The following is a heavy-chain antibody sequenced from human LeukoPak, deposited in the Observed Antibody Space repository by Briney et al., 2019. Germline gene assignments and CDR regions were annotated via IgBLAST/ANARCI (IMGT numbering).Heavy chain of an antibody. CDR3: ARGRGSYSADY. CDR2: IKSDGSDT. Sequence: TGGSLRLSCAASGFTFSSYAMSWVRQAPGEGLVWVSRIKSDGSDTSYADSVKGRFTISRDNSKNTLYLQMNSLRAEDTAVYYCARGRGSYSADYWGQGTLVTVSS. CDR1: GFTFSSYA. D-gene: IGHD1-26*01. V-gene: IGHV3-74*01. J-gene: IGHJ4*02.